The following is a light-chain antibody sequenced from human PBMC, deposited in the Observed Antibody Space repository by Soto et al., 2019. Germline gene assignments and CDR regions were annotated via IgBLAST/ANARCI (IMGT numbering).Light chain of an antibody. CDR2: GAS. Sequence: EIVLTQSPGTLSLSPGEGATLSCRASQSVSNNYLAWYQQKPGQAPRLLISGASSRATGIPDRFSGSVSGTDFTLTISRLESEDFAVYYCQRYGSSPPHTFGQGTKLE. V-gene: IGKV3-20*01. J-gene: IGKJ2*01. CDR3: QRYGSSPPHT. CDR1: QSVSNNY.